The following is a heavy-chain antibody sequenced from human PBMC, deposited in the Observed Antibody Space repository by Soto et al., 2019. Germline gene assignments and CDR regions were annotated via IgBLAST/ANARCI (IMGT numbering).Heavy chain of an antibody. V-gene: IGHV1-69*13. Sequence: GASVKVSCKASGYTFTSYYIHWVRQAPGQGLEWMGGIIPIFGTANYAQKFQGRVTITADESTSTAYMELSSLRSEDTAVYYCASTTTYFMVRGVSYYYGMDVWGQGTTVTVSS. CDR2: IIPIFGTA. J-gene: IGHJ6*02. D-gene: IGHD3-10*01. CDR3: ASTTTYFMVRGVSYYYGMDV. CDR1: GYTFTSYY.